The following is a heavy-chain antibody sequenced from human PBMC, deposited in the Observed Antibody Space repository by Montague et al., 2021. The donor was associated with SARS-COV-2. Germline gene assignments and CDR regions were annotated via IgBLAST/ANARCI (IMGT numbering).Heavy chain of an antibody. Sequence: PALVKPTQTLTLTCTFSGFSLSTPNVGVGWIRQPPGKALEWLALIYSNDDKRYSPSLQSRPTITKDTSKNLVVLSLTNVDPVDTATYYCAHLIRYYDIFTGIPFDYWGQGTQVTVSS. CDR2: IYSNDDK. CDR3: AHLIRYYDIFTGIPFDY. D-gene: IGHD3-9*01. CDR1: GFSLSTPNVG. V-gene: IGHV2-5*01. J-gene: IGHJ4*02.